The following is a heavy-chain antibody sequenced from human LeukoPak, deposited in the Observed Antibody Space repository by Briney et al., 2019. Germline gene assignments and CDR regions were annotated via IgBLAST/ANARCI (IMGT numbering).Heavy chain of an antibody. CDR3: ARHSSSWYLNHYFDY. CDR2: TYYRSKWYN. V-gene: IGHV6-1*01. D-gene: IGHD6-13*01. CDR1: GDSVSSNSAA. J-gene: IGHJ4*02. Sequence: SQTLSLTCAISGDSVSSNSAAWNWIRQSPSRGLEWLGRTYYRSKWYNDYAVSVKSRITINPDTSKNQFSLKLSSVTAADTAVYYCARHSSSWYLNHYFDYWGQGTLVTVSS.